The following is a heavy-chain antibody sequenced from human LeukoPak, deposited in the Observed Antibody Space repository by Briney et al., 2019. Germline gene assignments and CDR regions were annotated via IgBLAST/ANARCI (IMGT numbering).Heavy chain of an antibody. CDR2: IYYSGST. CDR3: ARENPGYCSSTSCYGTDV. J-gene: IGHJ6*02. CDR1: GGSISSYY. D-gene: IGHD2-2*01. V-gene: IGHV4-59*01. Sequence: SETLSLTCTVSGGSISSYYRSWIRQPPGKGLEWIGYIYYSGSTNYNPSLKSRVTISVDTSKNQFSLKLSSVTAADTAVYYCARENPGYCSSTSCYGTDVWGQGTTVTVSS.